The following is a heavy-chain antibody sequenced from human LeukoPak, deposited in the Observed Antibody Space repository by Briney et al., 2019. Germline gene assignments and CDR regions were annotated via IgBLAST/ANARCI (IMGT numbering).Heavy chain of an antibody. CDR3: ARYTHAFDI. CDR1: GFTFSSYA. Sequence: GGSLRLSCAASGFTFSSYAMHWVRQAPGKGLEYVSAISSNGGSTYYANSVKGRFTISRDNSKNTLYLQMNSLRAEDTAVYYCARYTHAFDIWGQGTMVTVSS. J-gene: IGHJ3*02. V-gene: IGHV3-64*01. CDR2: ISSNGGST.